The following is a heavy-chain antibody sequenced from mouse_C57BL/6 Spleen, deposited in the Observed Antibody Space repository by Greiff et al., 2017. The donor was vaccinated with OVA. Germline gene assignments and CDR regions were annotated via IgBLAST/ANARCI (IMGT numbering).Heavy chain of an antibody. CDR1: GYSITSGYY. CDR3: AREMERYFDV. V-gene: IGHV3-6*01. CDR2: ISYDGSN. J-gene: IGHJ1*03. Sequence: EVQLQQSGPGLVKPSQSLSLTCSVTGYSITSGYYWNWIRQFPGNKLEWMGYISYDGSNNYNPSLKNRISITRDTSKNQFFLKLNSVTTEDTATYYCAREMERYFDVWGTGTTVTVSS.